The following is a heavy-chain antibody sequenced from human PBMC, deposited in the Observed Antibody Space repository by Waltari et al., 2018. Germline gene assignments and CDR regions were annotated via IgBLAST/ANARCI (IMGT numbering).Heavy chain of an antibody. V-gene: IGHV3-23*01. CDR2: ISGSGGST. D-gene: IGHD2-2*01. Sequence: EVQLLESGGGLVQPGGSLRLSCAASGFTFSSYAMSWVRQAPGKGLEWVSAISGSGGSTYYADSVKGRFTISRDNSKNTLYLQMNSLRAEDTAVYYCAKHLVVVPANQVDAFDIWGQGTMVTVSS. CDR1: GFTFSSYA. J-gene: IGHJ3*02. CDR3: AKHLVVVPANQVDAFDI.